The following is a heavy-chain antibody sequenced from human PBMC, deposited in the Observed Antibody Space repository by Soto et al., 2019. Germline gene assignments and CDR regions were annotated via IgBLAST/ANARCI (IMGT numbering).Heavy chain of an antibody. D-gene: IGHD6-19*01. CDR1: GYTFTSYG. CDR3: ARLGYSIAVAGTHDY. V-gene: IGHV1-18*01. Sequence: GASVKVSCKASGYTFTSYGISWVRQAPGQGLEWMGWISAYNGNTNYAQKLQGRVTMTTDTSTSTAYMELRSLRSDDTAVYYCARLGYSIAVAGTHDYWGQGTLVTVSS. CDR2: ISAYNGNT. J-gene: IGHJ4*02.